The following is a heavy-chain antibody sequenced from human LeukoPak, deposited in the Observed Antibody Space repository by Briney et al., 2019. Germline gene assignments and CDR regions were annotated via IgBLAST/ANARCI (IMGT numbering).Heavy chain of an antibody. Sequence: GGSLRLSCVGSGFIFSSYDMGWVRQAPGKGLEWVSSISRAGDRTYYEDSVKGRFTISRDNSRNTMYLQMNSLRAEDTAVYYCARREYFAFDVWGQGTMVTVSS. CDR3: ARREYFAFDV. J-gene: IGHJ3*01. CDR1: GFIFSSYD. V-gene: IGHV3-23*01. CDR2: ISRAGDRT. D-gene: IGHD6-6*01.